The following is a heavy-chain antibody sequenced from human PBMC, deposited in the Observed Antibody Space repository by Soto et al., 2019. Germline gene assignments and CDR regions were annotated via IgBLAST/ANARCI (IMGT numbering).Heavy chain of an antibody. D-gene: IGHD4-17*01. CDR1: GGTFSSYT. CDR3: ARDLTTENAFDI. V-gene: IGHV1-69*08. CDR2: IIPILGIA. Sequence: QVQLVQSGAEVKKTGSSVKVSCKASGGTFSSYTISWVRQAPGQGLEWMGRIIPILGIANYAQKFQGRVTITADKSTSTAYMELSSLRSEDTAVYYCARDLTTENAFDIWGQGTMVTVSS. J-gene: IGHJ3*02.